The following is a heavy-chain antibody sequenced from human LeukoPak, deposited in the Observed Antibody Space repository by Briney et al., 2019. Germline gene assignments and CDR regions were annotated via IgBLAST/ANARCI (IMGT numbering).Heavy chain of an antibody. CDR2: INAYNGNT. D-gene: IGHD2-2*01. J-gene: IGHJ4*02. CDR3: ARALTSWETFDY. V-gene: IGHV1-18*01. CDR1: GYTFTSYG. Sequence: ASVKVSCKASGYTFTSYGISWVRQAPGQGLEWMGWINAYNGNTNYAQKLQGRVTMTTDTSTSTAYMELRSLRSDDTAVYYCARALTSWETFDYWGQGTLVTVSS.